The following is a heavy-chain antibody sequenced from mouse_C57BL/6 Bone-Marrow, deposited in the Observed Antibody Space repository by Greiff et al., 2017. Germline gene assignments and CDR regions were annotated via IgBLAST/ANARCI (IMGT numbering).Heavy chain of an antibody. CDR1: GYTFTDYE. CDR3: TRGGNPSWFAY. V-gene: IGHV1-15*01. D-gene: IGHD2-1*01. Sequence: VQLQQSGAELVRPGASVTLSCKASGYTFTDYEMHWVKQTPVPGLEWIGAIDPETGGTAYNQKFKGKAILTADKSSSTAYMELRSLTSEDSADYYCTRGGNPSWFAYWGQGTLVTVSA. CDR2: IDPETGGT. J-gene: IGHJ3*01.